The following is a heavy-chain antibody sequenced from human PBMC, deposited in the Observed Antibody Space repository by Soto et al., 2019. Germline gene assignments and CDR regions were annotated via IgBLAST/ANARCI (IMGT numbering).Heavy chain of an antibody. V-gene: IGHV4-30-4*01. J-gene: IGHJ4*02. CDR3: ARVGGFGATTIDY. CDR2: IYSSGST. Sequence: QVQLQESGPGLVKPSQTLSLTCTVSGGSISSGDYYWSWIRQPPGKGLEWIGYIYSSGSTYYNPSLKSRVTISVDTSKNQFSLKLSSVTAADTAVYYCARVGGFGATTIDYWGQGTLVTVSS. CDR1: GGSISSGDYY. D-gene: IGHD3-10*01.